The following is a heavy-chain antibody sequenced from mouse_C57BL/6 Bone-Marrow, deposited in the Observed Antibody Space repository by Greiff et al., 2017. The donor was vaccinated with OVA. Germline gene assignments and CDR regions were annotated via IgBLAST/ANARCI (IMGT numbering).Heavy chain of an antibody. CDR1: GYAFSSSW. CDR2: IYPGDGDT. D-gene: IGHD2-14*01. CDR3: AGREYDGYFDY. J-gene: IGHJ2*01. Sequence: VQLQQSGPELVKPGASVKISCKASGYAFSSSWMNWVKQRPGKGLEWIGRIYPGDGDTNYNGKFKGKATLTADKSSSTAYMQLSSLTSEDSAVCFCAGREYDGYFDYWGQGTTLTVSS. V-gene: IGHV1-82*01.